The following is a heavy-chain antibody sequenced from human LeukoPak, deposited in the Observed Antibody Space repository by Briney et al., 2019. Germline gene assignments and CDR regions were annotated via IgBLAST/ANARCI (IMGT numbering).Heavy chain of an antibody. CDR3: ARMSGAFTVTDAFDI. CDR1: GDSVSSKSAA. V-gene: IGHV6-1*01. J-gene: IGHJ3*02. Sequence: SQTLSLTCAISGDSVSSKSAAWNWIRHSPSRGLEELGRTYYRSKWYSDYAISLKRRISINPDTSKNQFSLHLNSVTPEDTAVYHCARMSGAFTVTDAFDIWGQGTMVTVSS. CDR2: TYYRSKWYS. D-gene: IGHD4-17*01.